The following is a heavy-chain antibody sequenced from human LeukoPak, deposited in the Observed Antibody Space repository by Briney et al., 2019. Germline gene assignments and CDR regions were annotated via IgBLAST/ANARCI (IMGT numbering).Heavy chain of an antibody. Sequence: ASVKVSCKASGYTFTGYYMHWVRQAPGQGLEWMGWINPNSGGTNYAQKFQGRVTMTRDTSISTAYMELSSLRSEDTAVYYCARELNYYDSSGYSQGENWFDPWGQGTLVTVSS. J-gene: IGHJ5*02. V-gene: IGHV1-2*02. D-gene: IGHD3-22*01. CDR2: INPNSGGT. CDR1: GYTFTGYY. CDR3: ARELNYYDSSGYSQGENWFDP.